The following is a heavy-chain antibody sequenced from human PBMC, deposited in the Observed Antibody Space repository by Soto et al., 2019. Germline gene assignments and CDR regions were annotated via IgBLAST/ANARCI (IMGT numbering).Heavy chain of an antibody. CDR2: IYYSGST. Sequence: PSETLSLTCTVSGGSISSYYWSWIRQPSGKGLEWIGYIYYSGSTNYNPSLKSRVTISVDTSKSQFSLKLSSVTAADTAVYYCARASRTVVTDLEWFDPWGQGTLVTVS. CDR3: ARASRTVVTDLEWFDP. CDR1: GGSISSYY. D-gene: IGHD3-22*01. J-gene: IGHJ5*02. V-gene: IGHV4-59*01.